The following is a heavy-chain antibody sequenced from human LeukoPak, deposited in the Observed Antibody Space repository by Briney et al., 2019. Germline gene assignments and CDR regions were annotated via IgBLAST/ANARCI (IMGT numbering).Heavy chain of an antibody. Sequence: SETLSLTCTVSRGSISNYWWSWIRQAAGKGLEWIGRVYPSGTTHYNPSLQSRVTISVDTSKNQFSLNLSSVTAADTAVYYCARGRGYTNGYSYWGQGTLVTVSS. CDR3: ARGRGYTNGYSY. CDR1: RGSISNYW. D-gene: IGHD5-18*01. J-gene: IGHJ4*02. V-gene: IGHV4-4*07. CDR2: VYPSGTT.